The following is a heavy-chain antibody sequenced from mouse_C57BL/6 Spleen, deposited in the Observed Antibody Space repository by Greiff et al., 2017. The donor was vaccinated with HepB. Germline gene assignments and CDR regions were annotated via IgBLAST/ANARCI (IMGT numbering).Heavy chain of an antibody. J-gene: IGHJ1*03. CDR1: GYAFSSSW. V-gene: IGHV1-82*01. CDR3: AIMYFDV. Sequence: QVQLQQSGPELVKPGASVKISCKASGYAFSSSWMNWVKQRPGKGLEWIGRIYPGDGDTNYNGKFKGKAKLTADKSSSTAYMQLSSLTSEDSAVYFCAIMYFDVWGTGTTVTVSS. CDR2: IYPGDGDT.